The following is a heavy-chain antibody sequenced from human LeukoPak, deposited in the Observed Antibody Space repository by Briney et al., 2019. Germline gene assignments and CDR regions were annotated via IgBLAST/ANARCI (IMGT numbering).Heavy chain of an antibody. Sequence: GASVKVSCKVSGYTFTGYYIHWVRQAPGQGLEWMGWINPNSGGTNYAQKFQGRVTMTRDTSISTAYMELSRLRSDDTAVYYCARRVIVGAVDAFDIWGQGTMVTVSS. CDR2: INPNSGGT. J-gene: IGHJ3*02. CDR3: ARRVIVGAVDAFDI. V-gene: IGHV1-2*02. D-gene: IGHD1-26*01. CDR1: GYTFTGYY.